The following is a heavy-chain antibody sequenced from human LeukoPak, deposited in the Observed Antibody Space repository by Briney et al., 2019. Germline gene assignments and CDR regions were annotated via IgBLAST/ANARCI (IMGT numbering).Heavy chain of an antibody. CDR2: ISSSGSTI. D-gene: IGHD3-22*01. CDR1: GFTFSSYE. V-gene: IGHV3-48*03. CDR3: ARYYYDSSGKNLGY. Sequence: GGSLRLSCAASGFTFSSYEMNWVRLAPGKGLEWVSYISSSGSTIYYADSVKGRFTISRDNAKNSLYLQMNSLRAEDTAVYYCARYYYDSSGKNLGYWGQGTLVTVSS. J-gene: IGHJ4*02.